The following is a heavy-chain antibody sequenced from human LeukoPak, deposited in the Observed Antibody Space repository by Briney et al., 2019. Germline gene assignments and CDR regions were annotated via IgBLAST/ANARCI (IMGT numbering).Heavy chain of an antibody. J-gene: IGHJ3*02. D-gene: IGHD3-10*01. CDR2: IHDSGST. CDR1: GGSIRSSYYY. V-gene: IGHV4-39*07. Sequence: SETLSLTCTVSGGSIRSSYYYWGWIRQPPGKGLEWIGSIHDSGSTNYNPSLKSRVTISVDTSKNQFSLKLSSVTAADTAVYYCARGWYGRAFDIWGQGTMVTVSS. CDR3: ARGWYGRAFDI.